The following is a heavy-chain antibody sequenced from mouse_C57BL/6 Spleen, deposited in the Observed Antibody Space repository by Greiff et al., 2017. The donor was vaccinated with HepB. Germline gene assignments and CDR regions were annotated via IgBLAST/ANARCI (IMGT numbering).Heavy chain of an antibody. J-gene: IGHJ4*01. V-gene: IGHV1-80*01. CDR2: IYPGDGDT. D-gene: IGHD2-2*01. CDR1: GYAFSSYW. CDR3: AWGGGYDLYYYAMDY. Sequence: QVHVKQSGAELVKPGASVKISCKASGYAFSSYWMNWVKQRPGKGLEWIGQIYPGDGDTNYNGKFKGKATLTADKSSSTAYMQLSSLTSEDSAVYFCAWGGGYDLYYYAMDYWGQGTSVTVSS.